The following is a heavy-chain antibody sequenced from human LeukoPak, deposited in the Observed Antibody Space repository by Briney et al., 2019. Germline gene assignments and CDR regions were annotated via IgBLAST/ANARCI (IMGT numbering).Heavy chain of an antibody. V-gene: IGHV3-48*02. CDR1: GFTFSSYD. D-gene: IGHD3-22*01. J-gene: IGHJ4*02. CDR3: AVSDSK. CDR2: ISSSGSTI. Sequence: GGSLRLSCAASGFTFSSYDMNWVRQAPVRGLEWLAYISSSGSTIYYADSVKGRFTISRDNAKNSLYLQMNSLRDEDAAVYYCAVSDSKWGQGTLVTVSS.